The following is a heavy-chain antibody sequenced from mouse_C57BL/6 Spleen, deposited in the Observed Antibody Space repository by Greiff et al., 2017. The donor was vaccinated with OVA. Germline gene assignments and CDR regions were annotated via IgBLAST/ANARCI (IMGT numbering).Heavy chain of an antibody. Sequence: VKLVESGAELMKPGASVKLSCKATGYTFTGYWIEWVKQRPGHGLEWIGEILPGGGSTNYNEKFKGKATFTADKSSNTAYMQLSSLTTEDSAIYYCARSHLIYDGYYDWFFDYWGKGTTLTVSS. D-gene: IGHD2-3*01. CDR1: GYTFTGYW. V-gene: IGHV1-9*01. CDR2: ILPGGGST. J-gene: IGHJ2*01. CDR3: ARSHLIYDGYYDWFFDY.